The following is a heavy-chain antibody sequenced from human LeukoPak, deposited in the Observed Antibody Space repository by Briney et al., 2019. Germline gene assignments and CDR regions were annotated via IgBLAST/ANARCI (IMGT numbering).Heavy chain of an antibody. D-gene: IGHD2-15*01. J-gene: IGHJ6*03. CDR1: GGSISNSPYY. CDR2: IYYSGST. Sequence: SETLSLTCTVSGGSISNSPYYWGWLRQPPGKGLEWIGNIYYSGSTYYNPSLKSRVTISVDTSKNQFSLRLTSVTAADMAVYYCAREGSRRLYMDVWGRGTTITVSS. CDR3: AREGSRRLYMDV. V-gene: IGHV4-39*07.